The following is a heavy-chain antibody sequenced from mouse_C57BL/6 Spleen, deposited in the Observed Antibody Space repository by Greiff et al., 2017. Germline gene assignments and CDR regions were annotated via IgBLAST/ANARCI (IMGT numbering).Heavy chain of an antibody. CDR1: GFTFSDYG. V-gene: IGHV5-17*01. CDR3: ARPDYGSSYFDY. Sequence: DVMLVESGGGLVKPGGSLKLSCAASGFTFSDYGMHWVRQAPEKGLEWVAYISSGSSTIYYADTVKGRFTISRDNAKNTLFLQRTSLRSEDTAMYYCARPDYGSSYFDYWGQGTTLTVSS. J-gene: IGHJ2*01. D-gene: IGHD1-1*01. CDR2: ISSGSSTI.